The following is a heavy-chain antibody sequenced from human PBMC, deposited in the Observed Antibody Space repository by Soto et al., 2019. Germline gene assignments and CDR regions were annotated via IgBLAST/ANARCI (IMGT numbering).Heavy chain of an antibody. J-gene: IGHJ4*02. D-gene: IGHD1-1*01. Sequence: SETLSLTCTVSGGSISSDYWSWVRQPAGKGLEWIGRIYTSGSTNYNPSLKSRVTMSVDTSKNQFSLKLSSVAAADTAVYYCAREGGLERTGFDYWGQGTLVTVSS. CDR2: IYTSGST. CDR1: GGSISSDY. V-gene: IGHV4-4*07. CDR3: AREGGLERTGFDY.